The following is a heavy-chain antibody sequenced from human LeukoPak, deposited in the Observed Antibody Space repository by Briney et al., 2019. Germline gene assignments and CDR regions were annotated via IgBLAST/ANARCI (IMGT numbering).Heavy chain of an antibody. J-gene: IGHJ4*02. CDR2: ISDSGGRT. V-gene: IGHV3-23*01. Sequence: GGSLRLSCAVSGITLSNYGMSWVRQAPGKGLEWVAGISDSGGRTNYADSVKGRFTISRDNPKNTLYLQMNSLRAEDTAVYYCARGFGSSAGPLDWWGQGTLVTVSS. CDR1: GITLSNYG. D-gene: IGHD6-13*01. CDR3: ARGFGSSAGPLDW.